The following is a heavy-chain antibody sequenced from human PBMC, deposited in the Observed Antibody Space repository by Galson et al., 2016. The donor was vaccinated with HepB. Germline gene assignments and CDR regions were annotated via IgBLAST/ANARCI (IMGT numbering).Heavy chain of an antibody. Sequence: SVKVSCKASGYTFTSYAINWMRQAPGQGLEWMGWINTNTGNPTYAQGFTGRFVFSLDTSVSTAYLQISSLKAEDTAVYYCARPVYCSNTTCYPWFDPWGQGTLVTVSS. D-gene: IGHD2-2*01. CDR1: GYTFTSYA. J-gene: IGHJ5*02. V-gene: IGHV7-4-1*02. CDR2: INTNTGNP. CDR3: ARPVYCSNTTCYPWFDP.